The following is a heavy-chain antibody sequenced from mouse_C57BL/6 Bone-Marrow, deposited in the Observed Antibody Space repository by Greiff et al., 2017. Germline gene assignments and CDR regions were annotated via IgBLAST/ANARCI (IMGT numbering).Heavy chain of an antibody. J-gene: IGHJ3*01. V-gene: IGHV1-15*01. D-gene: IGHD2-2*01. CDR1: GYTFTDYE. Sequence: QVQLQQSGAELVRPGASVTLSCKASGYTFTDYEMHWVKQTPVHGLEWIGAIDPETGGTAYNQKFKGKAILTADKSSSTASMELRSLTSEDSAVYYCTRLLWLRRKGFAYWGQGTLVTVSA. CDR2: IDPETGGT. CDR3: TRLLWLRRKGFAY.